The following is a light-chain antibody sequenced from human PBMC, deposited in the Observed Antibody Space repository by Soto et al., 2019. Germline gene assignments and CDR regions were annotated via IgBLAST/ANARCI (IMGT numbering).Light chain of an antibody. V-gene: IGKV2-28*01. J-gene: IGKJ3*01. CDR3: MQALQTPPT. CDR2: LGS. CDR1: QSLLHSNGYNY. Sequence: DIVMTQSPLSLPVTPGEPASISCRSSQSLLHSNGYNYLDWYLQKPGQSPQLLIYLGSNRGSVVPGRFSGRGSGTDFTLKISRVEAEDVGRYSCMQALQTPPTFGLGTTVDIK.